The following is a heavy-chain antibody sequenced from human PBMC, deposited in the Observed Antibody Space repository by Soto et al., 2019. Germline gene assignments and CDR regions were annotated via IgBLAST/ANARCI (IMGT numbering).Heavy chain of an antibody. D-gene: IGHD5-12*01. CDR2: IIPILGIA. CDR3: ARGDVEMATILDY. Sequence: AASVKVSCKASGGTFSSYTISWVRQAPGQGLEWMGRIIPILGIANYAQKFQGRVTITADKSTSTAYMELSSLRSEDTAVYYCARGDVEMATILDYWGQGTLVTVSS. CDR1: GGTFSSYT. J-gene: IGHJ4*02. V-gene: IGHV1-69*02.